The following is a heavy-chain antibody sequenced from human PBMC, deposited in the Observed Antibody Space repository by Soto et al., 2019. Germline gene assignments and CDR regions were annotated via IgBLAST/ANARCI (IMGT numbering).Heavy chain of an antibody. J-gene: IGHJ4*02. Sequence: QITLKESGPTLVKPTQTLTLTCTFSGFSLSTGGVGVGWIRQPPGKALERLALIYCDDDKRYSPSLKSRLTLTKDTSKYQVVLTMTNMDPVDTATYYCAHRLYSSAWPWDSGVFDYWGQGTLVTVSS. CDR1: GFSLSTGGVG. CDR2: IYCDDDK. V-gene: IGHV2-5*02. D-gene: IGHD6-19*01. CDR3: AHRLYSSAWPWDSGVFDY.